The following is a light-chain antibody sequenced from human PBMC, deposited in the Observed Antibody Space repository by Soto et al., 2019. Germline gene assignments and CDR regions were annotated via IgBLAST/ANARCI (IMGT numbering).Light chain of an antibody. CDR2: KAS. V-gene: IGKV1-5*03. CDR3: QQYKSYPLT. CDR1: QSINNW. J-gene: IGKJ4*01. Sequence: DIQMTQSPSTLSASVGDRVTITCRASQSINNWLAWYQQKPGKAPKLLIYKASSLESGVPSKISGSASGTEFTLTISSLQPDDFATYYCQQYKSYPLTFGGGTKVEIK.